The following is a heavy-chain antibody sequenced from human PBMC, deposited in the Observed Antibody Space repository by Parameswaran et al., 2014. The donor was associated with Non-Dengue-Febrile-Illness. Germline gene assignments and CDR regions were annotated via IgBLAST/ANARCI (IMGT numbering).Heavy chain of an antibody. CDR2: IDPSDSYT. V-gene: IGHV5-10-1*01. D-gene: IGHD3-16*02. J-gene: IGHJ4*02. CDR3: ARVHIWGSYRYRDYYFDY. Sequence: KVSCKGSGYSFTSYWISWVRQMPGKGLEWMGRIDPSDSYTNYSPSFQGHVTISADKSISTAYLQWSSLKASDTAMYYCARVHIWGSYRYRDYYFDYWGQGTLVTVSS. CDR1: GYSFTSYW.